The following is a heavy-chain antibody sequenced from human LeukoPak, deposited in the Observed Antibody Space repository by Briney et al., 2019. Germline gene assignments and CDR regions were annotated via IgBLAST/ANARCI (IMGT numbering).Heavy chain of an antibody. CDR2: IIPILGIA. D-gene: IGHD2-2*01. CDR1: GGTFSSYA. V-gene: IGHV1-69*04. Sequence: ASVKVSCKASGGTFSSYAISWVRQAPGQGLEWMGRIIPILGIANYAQKFQGRVTITADKSTSTAYMELSSLRSEDTAVYYCARGSRLKNYYYYGMDVWGQGTTVTVSS. CDR3: ARGSRLKNYYYYGMDV. J-gene: IGHJ6*02.